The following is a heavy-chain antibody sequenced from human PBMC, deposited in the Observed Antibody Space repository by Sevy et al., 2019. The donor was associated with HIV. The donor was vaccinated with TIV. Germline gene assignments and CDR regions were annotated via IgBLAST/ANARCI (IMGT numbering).Heavy chain of an antibody. V-gene: IGHV1-24*01. Sequence: ASVKVSCKVSGSTLTKLSMHWVRQVHGKGLEWMVSFDPEDGETIYARKFQGRVTMTEDTSTDTAYMVLRSLRSEDTAVYYCATTKDYYDSSGSPFDYWGQGTLVTVSS. CDR1: GSTLTKLS. D-gene: IGHD3-22*01. CDR3: ATTKDYYDSSGSPFDY. J-gene: IGHJ4*02. CDR2: FDPEDGET.